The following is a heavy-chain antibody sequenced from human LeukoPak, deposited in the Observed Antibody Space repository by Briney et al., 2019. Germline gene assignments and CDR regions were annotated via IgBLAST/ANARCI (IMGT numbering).Heavy chain of an antibody. CDR2: IKQDGSQK. V-gene: IGHV3-7*01. J-gene: IGHJ4*02. Sequence: GGSLRLSCAASGFTFSTYWMSWVRQAPGRGLECVANIKQDGSQKYYVDSVKGRFTIPRDNAKNSLYLQMNSLRAEDTPMYYCARDSAGNDCWGQGTLVTVSS. D-gene: IGHD6-13*01. CDR3: ARDSAGNDC. CDR1: GFTFSTYW.